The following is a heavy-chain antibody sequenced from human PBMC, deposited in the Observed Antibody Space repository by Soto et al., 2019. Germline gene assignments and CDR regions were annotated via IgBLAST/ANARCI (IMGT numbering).Heavy chain of an antibody. CDR1: GFAFSSYS. CDR3: ARMGRGDCGYCYYYGMDV. V-gene: IGHV3-21*01. D-gene: IGHD2-21*02. CDR2: ISSSGSYI. Sequence: EVQLVESGGGLVKPGGSLRLSCAASGFAFSSYSMNWVRQAPGKGLEWVSSISSSGSYIYYADSLKGRFTISRDNAKNSLYLQMNSLRAEDTAVYYCARMGRGDCGYCYYYGMDVWGQGTTVTVSS. J-gene: IGHJ6*02.